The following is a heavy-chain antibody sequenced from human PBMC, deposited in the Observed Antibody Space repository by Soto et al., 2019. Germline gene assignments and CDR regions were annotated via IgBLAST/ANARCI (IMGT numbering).Heavy chain of an antibody. CDR2: IYYSGST. D-gene: IGHD2-15*01. Sequence: PSETLSLTCTVSGGSISSGDYYWSWIRQPPGKGLEWIGYIYYSGSTYYNPSLKSRVTISVDTSKNQFSLKLSSVTAADTAVYYCARVVGYYYGMDVWGQGTTVTV. CDR3: ARVVGYYYGMDV. J-gene: IGHJ6*02. CDR1: GGSISSGDYY. V-gene: IGHV4-30-4*01.